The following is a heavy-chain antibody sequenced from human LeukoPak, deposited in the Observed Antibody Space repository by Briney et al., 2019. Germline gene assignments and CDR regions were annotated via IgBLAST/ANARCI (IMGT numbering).Heavy chain of an antibody. J-gene: IGHJ4*02. CDR2: ISYDGSNK. CDR3: ARDLLLWFGELSGDSDY. Sequence: GGSLRLSCAASGFTFSSYGMHWVRQAPGKGLECVAIISYDGSNKYYTDSVKGRFTISRDNSKNTLYLQMNSLRAEDTAVYYCARDLLLWFGELSGDSDYWGQGTLVTVSS. D-gene: IGHD3-10*01. CDR1: GFTFSSYG. V-gene: IGHV3-30*03.